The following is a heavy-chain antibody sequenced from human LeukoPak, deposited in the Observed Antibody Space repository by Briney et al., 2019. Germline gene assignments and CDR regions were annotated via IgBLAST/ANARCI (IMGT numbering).Heavy chain of an antibody. Sequence: GGSLRLSCAASGFTFDDYAMHWVRQAPGKGLEWVSGISWNSGSIGYADSVKGRFTISRDNAKNSLYLQINSLRAEDTALYYCAKDMAAFYSSSFDYWGQGTLVTVSS. CDR2: ISWNSGSI. D-gene: IGHD6-13*01. CDR3: AKDMAAFYSSSFDY. J-gene: IGHJ4*02. CDR1: GFTFDDYA. V-gene: IGHV3-9*01.